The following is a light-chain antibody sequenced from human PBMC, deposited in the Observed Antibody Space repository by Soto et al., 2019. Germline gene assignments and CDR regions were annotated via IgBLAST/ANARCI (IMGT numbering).Light chain of an antibody. CDR1: SSNIGAGYD. CDR2: GNS. J-gene: IGLJ2*01. V-gene: IGLV1-40*01. CDR3: QSYDSSLSGSGGV. Sequence: QSVLTQPPSVSGPPGQRATISCTGSSSNIGAGYDVHWYQQLPGTAPKLLIYGNSNRPSGVPDRFSGSKSGTSASLAITGLQAEDEADYYCQSYDSSLSGSGGVFGGGTKLTVL.